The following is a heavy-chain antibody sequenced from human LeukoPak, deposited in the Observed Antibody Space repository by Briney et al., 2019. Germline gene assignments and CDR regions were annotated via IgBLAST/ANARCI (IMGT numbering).Heavy chain of an antibody. V-gene: IGHV3-66*01. D-gene: IGHD3-16*01. CDR1: GFTVSGNY. J-gene: IGHJ4*02. Sequence: GGFLRLSCAVFGFTVSGNYMSWVRQAPRKGLEWVSAIYTDGNTHYAGSVKGRFTISRDSFKNTLYLQMNSLRAEDTAVYYCARDRPYGGVGDFDYWGQGTLVTVSS. CDR2: IYTDGNT. CDR3: ARDRPYGGVGDFDY.